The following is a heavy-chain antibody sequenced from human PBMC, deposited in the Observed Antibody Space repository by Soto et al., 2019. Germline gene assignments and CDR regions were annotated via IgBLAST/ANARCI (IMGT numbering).Heavy chain of an antibody. CDR2: ISYDGSNK. CDR1: GFTFSSYG. Sequence: PGGCLRLSCAASGFTFSSYGMHWVRQGPGKGLEWVAVISYDGSNKYYADSVKGRFTISRDNSKNTLYLQMNSLRAEDTAVYYCAKISLGYSSGWYENFPFDYWGQGTLVTVSS. CDR3: AKISLGYSSGWYENFPFDY. J-gene: IGHJ4*02. D-gene: IGHD6-19*01. V-gene: IGHV3-30*18.